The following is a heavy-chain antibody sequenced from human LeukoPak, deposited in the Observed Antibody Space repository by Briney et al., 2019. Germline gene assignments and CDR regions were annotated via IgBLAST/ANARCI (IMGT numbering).Heavy chain of an antibody. D-gene: IGHD3-16*01. CDR1: GFTFISYG. CDR3: AKDGNTFYYDTSRFDY. J-gene: IGHJ4*02. Sequence: GGPLTLSCGASGFTFISYGMHWVRNAPGNGLDMVADISYDGNNKNYADSVKGRFTISSNHSKHTLYLQVNSVRDEDTAVYYCAKDGNTFYYDTSRFDYWCQGTLVTVSS. CDR2: ISYDGNNK. V-gene: IGHV3-30*18.